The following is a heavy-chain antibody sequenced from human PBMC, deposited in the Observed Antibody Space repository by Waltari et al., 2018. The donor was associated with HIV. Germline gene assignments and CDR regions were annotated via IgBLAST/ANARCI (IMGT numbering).Heavy chain of an antibody. Sequence: QVQLQESGPGLVKPSQTLSLTCTVSGGSISSGVYYWSWIRQHPGKGLEWIGYIYYSGSTYYKPALRSRVTISVDTSKNQFSLKLSSVTAADTAVYYCAHSNSREYFQHWGQGTLVTVSS. CDR3: AHSNSREYFQH. CDR1: GGSISSGVYY. CDR2: IYYSGST. D-gene: IGHD6-13*01. V-gene: IGHV4-31*03. J-gene: IGHJ1*01.